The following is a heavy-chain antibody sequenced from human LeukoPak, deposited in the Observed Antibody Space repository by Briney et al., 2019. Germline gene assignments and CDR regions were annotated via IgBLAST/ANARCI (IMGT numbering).Heavy chain of an antibody. CDR3: ARLGSYHDF. Sequence: SETLSLTCTVSGASISNYYSRCIRQTPAKGLEWMVHIHTSGASRYYPSLQSRLTLSLDTSRNHLSPKRTSANTAATPVYFCARLGSYHDFWGQGALVTVSS. J-gene: IGHJ4*02. V-gene: IGHV4-4*09. CDR2: IHTSGAS. CDR1: GASISNYY. D-gene: IGHD1-26*01.